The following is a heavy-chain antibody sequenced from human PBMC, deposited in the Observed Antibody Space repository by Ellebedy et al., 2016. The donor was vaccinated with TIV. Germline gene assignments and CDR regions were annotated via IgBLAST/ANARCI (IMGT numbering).Heavy chain of an antibody. J-gene: IGHJ3*02. D-gene: IGHD1-14*01. V-gene: IGHV3-23*01. Sequence: GESLKISCAASGFTFSSYAMSWVRQAPGKGLEWVSAISGSGGSTYYADSVKGRFTISRDNSKNTLYLQMNSLRAEDTAVYYCAKDNPSLITTYAFDIWGQGTMVTVSS. CDR1: GFTFSSYA. CDR2: ISGSGGST. CDR3: AKDNPSLITTYAFDI.